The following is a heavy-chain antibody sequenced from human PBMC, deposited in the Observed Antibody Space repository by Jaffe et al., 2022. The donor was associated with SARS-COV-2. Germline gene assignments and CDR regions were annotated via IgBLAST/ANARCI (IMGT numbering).Heavy chain of an antibody. V-gene: IGHV3-64*01. J-gene: IGHJ6*02. Sequence: EVQLVESGGGLVQPGGSLRLSCAASGFTFSSYAMHWVRQAPGKGLEYVSAISSNGGSTYYANSVKGRFTISRDNSKNTLYLQMGSLRAEDMAVYYCARAEGIAVAGTLRDYYYYYGMDVWGQGTTVTVSS. CDR1: GFTFSSYA. CDR2: ISSNGGST. D-gene: IGHD6-19*01. CDR3: ARAEGIAVAGTLRDYYYYYGMDV.